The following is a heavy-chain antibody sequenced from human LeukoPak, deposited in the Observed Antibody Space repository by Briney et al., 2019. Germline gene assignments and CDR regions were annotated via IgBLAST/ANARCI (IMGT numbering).Heavy chain of an antibody. J-gene: IGHJ4*02. Sequence: TGGSLRLSCAASGFTFTSYVMSWVRQAPGKGLDWVSSISGSGGSTYYADSVKGRFTISRDNSKNTLYLQMNTLTADDTAMYYCAKAYSSGWTYFGYWGQGALVTVSS. D-gene: IGHD6-25*01. CDR3: AKAYSSGWTYFGY. CDR2: ISGSGGST. CDR1: GFTFTSYV. V-gene: IGHV3-23*01.